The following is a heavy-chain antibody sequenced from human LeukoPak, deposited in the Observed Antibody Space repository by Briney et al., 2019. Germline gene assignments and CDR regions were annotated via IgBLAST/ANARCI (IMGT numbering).Heavy chain of an antibody. CDR2: ITASGDST. V-gene: IGHV3-23*01. J-gene: IGHJ4*02. D-gene: IGHD1-14*01. CDR1: GFTFSNYA. CDR3: AKEKGMIGIPVLDY. Sequence: GGSLRLSCAASGFTFSNYAMSWVRQAPGTGLEWVSGITASGDSTFYADSVKGRFTISRDNSKTTLYVQMNSLRAEDTAVYYCAKEKGMIGIPVLDYWGQGILVTVPS.